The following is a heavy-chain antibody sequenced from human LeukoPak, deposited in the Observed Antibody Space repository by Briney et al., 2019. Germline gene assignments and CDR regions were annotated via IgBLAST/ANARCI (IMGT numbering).Heavy chain of an antibody. Sequence: GGSLRLSCAVSGFTFSNYAMSWVRQAPGKGPEWVSAISGTGGNTFYADSVKGRFTISRDNSKNTLYLQMNSLRAEDTAVYYCAKAPKGYYYYMDVWGKGTTVTVSS. J-gene: IGHJ6*03. CDR1: GFTFSNYA. V-gene: IGHV3-23*01. CDR2: ISGTGGNT. CDR3: AKAPKGYYYYMDV.